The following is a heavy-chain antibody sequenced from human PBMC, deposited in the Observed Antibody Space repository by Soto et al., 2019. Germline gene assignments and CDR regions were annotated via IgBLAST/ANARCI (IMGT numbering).Heavy chain of an antibody. CDR3: ARDLCHDSSGSFDY. D-gene: IGHD3-22*01. CDR2: IYYSGST. CDR1: GGSISSGDYY. Sequence: PSETLSLTCTVSGGSISSGDYYWSWICQPPGKGLEWIGYIYYSGSTYYNPSLKSRVTISVDTSKNQFSLKLSSVTAADTAVYYCARDLCHDSSGSFDYWGQGTLVTVSS. J-gene: IGHJ4*02. V-gene: IGHV4-30-4*01.